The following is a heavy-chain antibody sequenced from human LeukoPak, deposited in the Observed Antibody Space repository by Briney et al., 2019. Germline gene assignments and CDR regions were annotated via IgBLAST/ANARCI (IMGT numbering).Heavy chain of an antibody. J-gene: IGHJ5*02. D-gene: IGHD5-18*01. V-gene: IGHV3-48*03. Sequence: GGSLTLSCEASGFTFGSYEMTWVRQAPGKGLEWLSYISTSGSIIVYADSVRGRFTVSRDNAKNSLYLQMNSLRAEDTAVYYCARDHRYSYGYNWFDPWGQGTLVTVSS. CDR3: ARDHRYSYGYNWFDP. CDR2: ISTSGSII. CDR1: GFTFGSYE.